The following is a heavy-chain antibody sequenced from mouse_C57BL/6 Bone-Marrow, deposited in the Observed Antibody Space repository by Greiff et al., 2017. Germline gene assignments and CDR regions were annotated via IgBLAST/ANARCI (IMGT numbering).Heavy chain of an antibody. J-gene: IGHJ3*01. D-gene: IGHD2-3*01. CDR3: TPYDRFAY. V-gene: IGHV14-4*01. CDR1: GFNIKDDY. CDR2: IDPENGDT. Sequence: VQLQQSGAELVRPGASVKLSCTASGFNIKDDYMHWVKQRPEQGLEWIGWIDPENGDTEYASKFQGKATITAATSSNTAYLQLSSLTSEDTAVYYCTPYDRFAYWGQGTLVTVSA.